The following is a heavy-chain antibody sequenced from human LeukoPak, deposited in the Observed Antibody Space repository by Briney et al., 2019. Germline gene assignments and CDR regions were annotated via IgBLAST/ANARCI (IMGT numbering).Heavy chain of an antibody. CDR1: VGSINNYL. D-gene: IGHD6-19*01. V-gene: IGHV4-59*03. Sequence: PSETLSLTCVVSVGSINNYLLSWLRQPPGKGLEWIGCFYHSGSTTYNPSLKSRVTISVDASKSVFSLKLDSVTAANTAMYFCASTQQWLAFDYWGQGILVSVSS. CDR3: ASTQQWLAFDY. CDR2: FYHSGST. J-gene: IGHJ4*02.